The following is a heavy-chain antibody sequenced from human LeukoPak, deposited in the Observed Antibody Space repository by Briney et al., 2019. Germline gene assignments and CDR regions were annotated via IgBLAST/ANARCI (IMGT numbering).Heavy chain of an antibody. J-gene: IGHJ4*02. V-gene: IGHV3-23*01. Sequence: GGSLRLSCAASGFTFSTFAMTWVRQAPGKGLEWVSLISGCGGITYYADSVNGRFTISRDNSKNTLYLQMHSLRAEDTAVYYCAARPGEVAVPFDYWGQGTLVTVSS. CDR3: AARPGEVAVPFDY. CDR1: GFTFSTFA. D-gene: IGHD2-15*01. CDR2: ISGCGGIT.